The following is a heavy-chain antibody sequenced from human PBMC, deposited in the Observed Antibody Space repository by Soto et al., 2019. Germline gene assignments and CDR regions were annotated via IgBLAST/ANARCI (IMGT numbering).Heavy chain of an antibody. CDR3: ARGRPTYYYYGLDV. CDR2: ISSSGSFT. V-gene: IGHV3-11*05. J-gene: IGHJ3*01. CDR1: GFTFSDHY. Sequence: QVQLVESGGGLVRPGGPLRLSCTASGFTFSDHYMNWIRQVPGKGLEWLSYISSSGSFTNYADSVKGRFIISRDNGKKSLYLQMNNLTADDTALYYCARGRPTYYYYGLDVWGQGTMVTVS. D-gene: IGHD3-10*01.